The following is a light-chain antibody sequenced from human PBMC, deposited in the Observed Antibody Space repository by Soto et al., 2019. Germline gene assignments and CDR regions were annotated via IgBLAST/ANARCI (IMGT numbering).Light chain of an antibody. Sequence: EIVLTQSPATLSLSPGERATISCRASQSVFNNYLAWYQQNPGQAPRLLIYAASSRATDIPDRVSGIGSGTHFTLTISRLEPEDSAVYYCQQYGSSHPITLGQGTRLEI. V-gene: IGKV3-20*01. CDR3: QQYGSSHPIT. J-gene: IGKJ5*01. CDR1: QSVFNNY. CDR2: AAS.